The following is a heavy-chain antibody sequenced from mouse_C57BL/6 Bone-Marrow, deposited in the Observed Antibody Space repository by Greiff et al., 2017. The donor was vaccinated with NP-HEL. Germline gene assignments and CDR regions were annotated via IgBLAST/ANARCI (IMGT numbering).Heavy chain of an antibody. Sequence: EVQLQQSGPELVKPGASVKISCKASGYTFTDYYMNWVKQSHGKSLEWIGDINPNNGGTSYNQKFKSKATLTVDKSSSTAYMQLSSLTSEDSAVYYCARWNYGSSYWYFDVWGTGTTVTVSS. D-gene: IGHD1-1*01. V-gene: IGHV1-26*01. CDR2: INPNNGGT. CDR1: GYTFTDYY. J-gene: IGHJ1*03. CDR3: ARWNYGSSYWYFDV.